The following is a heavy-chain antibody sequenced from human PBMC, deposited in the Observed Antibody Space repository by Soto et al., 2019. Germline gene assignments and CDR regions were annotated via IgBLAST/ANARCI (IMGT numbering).Heavy chain of an antibody. CDR2: IYHSGST. CDR1: GGSISSSNW. V-gene: IGHV4-4*02. J-gene: IGHJ1*01. CDR3: ATIGPESSSWYGYFQH. Sequence: QVQLRESGPGLVKPSGTLSLTCAVSGGSISSSNWWSWVRQPPGKGLEWIGEIYHSGSTNYNPSLKSRVTISVDKSKNQFSLKLSSVTAADTAVYYCATIGPESSSWYGYFQHWGQGTLVTVSS. D-gene: IGHD6-13*01.